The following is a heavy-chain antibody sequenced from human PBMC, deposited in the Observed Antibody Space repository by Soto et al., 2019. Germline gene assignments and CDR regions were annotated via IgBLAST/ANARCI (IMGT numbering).Heavy chain of an antibody. CDR3: XXXXXXXXXXXXPDY. Sequence: PGGSLRLSCAASGFTFSDYYMSWIRQAPGKGLEWVSYISSSGSTIYYADSVKGRFTXXXXXXXXXXYLQMNSLRAEDTAXXXXXXXXXXXXXXXXPDYWGQGTLVTVSS. CDR2: ISSSGSTI. CDR1: GFTFSDYY. V-gene: IGHV3-11*01. J-gene: IGHJ4*02.